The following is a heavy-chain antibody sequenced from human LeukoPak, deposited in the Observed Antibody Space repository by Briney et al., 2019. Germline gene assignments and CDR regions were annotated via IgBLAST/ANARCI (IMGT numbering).Heavy chain of an antibody. CDR2: IYYSGST. V-gene: IGHV4-39*07. J-gene: IGHJ6*03. CDR3: ARRPRYGSGKGYMDV. Sequence: SETLSLTCTVSGGSISSSSYYWGWIRQPPGKGLEWIGSIYYSGSTYYNPSLKSRVTISVDTSKNQFSLKLSSVTAADTAVYYCARRPRYGSGKGYMDVWGKGTTVTISS. D-gene: IGHD3-10*01. CDR1: GGSISSSSYY.